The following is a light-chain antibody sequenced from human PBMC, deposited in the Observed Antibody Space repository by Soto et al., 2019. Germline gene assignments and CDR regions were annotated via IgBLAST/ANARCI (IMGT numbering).Light chain of an antibody. Sequence: QSGLTRPAPVSGSPGQSITISFTGTSSDVGSYNLVSWYQQHPGKAPKLMIYEGSKRPSGVSNRFSGSKSGNTASLTISGLQAEDEADYYCCSYAGSSTYVFGTGTKVTVL. J-gene: IGLJ1*01. V-gene: IGLV2-23*01. CDR2: EGS. CDR3: CSYAGSSTYV. CDR1: SSDVGSYNL.